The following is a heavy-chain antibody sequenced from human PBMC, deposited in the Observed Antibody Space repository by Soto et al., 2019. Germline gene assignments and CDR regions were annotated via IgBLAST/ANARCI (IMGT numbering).Heavy chain of an antibody. CDR2: IFHTGAT. CDR1: GDSISSSSIY. V-gene: IGHV4-39*01. CDR3: ARRRIVPTTNLDY. D-gene: IGHD1-26*01. Sequence: SETLSLTCTVSGDSISSSSIYWGWLRQPPGKGLEWIGHIFHTGATYQNPTLKSRLRMSVDTSKNQFSLNLSSVTATDTAVYYFARRRIVPTTNLDYWGQGTLVTVSS. J-gene: IGHJ4*02.